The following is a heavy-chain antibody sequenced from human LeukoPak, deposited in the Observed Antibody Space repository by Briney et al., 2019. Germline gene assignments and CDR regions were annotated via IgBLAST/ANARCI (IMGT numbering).Heavy chain of an antibody. Sequence: SVKVSCKASGGTFSSYAISWVRQAPGQGLEWMGRIIPILGIANYAQKFQGRVTITADKSTSTAYMELSSLRSEDTAVYCCARDLGHRIVGAIDYWGQGTLVTVSS. CDR2: IIPILGIA. CDR1: GGTFSSYA. V-gene: IGHV1-69*04. D-gene: IGHD1-26*01. CDR3: ARDLGHRIVGAIDY. J-gene: IGHJ4*02.